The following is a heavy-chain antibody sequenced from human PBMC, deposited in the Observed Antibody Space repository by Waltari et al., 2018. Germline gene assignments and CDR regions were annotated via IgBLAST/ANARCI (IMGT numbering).Heavy chain of an antibody. V-gene: IGHV4-38-2*01. J-gene: IGHJ3*02. Sequence: QVQLQQSGPGQVKPSETLSLTFAVPGGSLRSGYYWGWIRQPLGKGLEWIGSVSHSGSTYYNPSLKSRVTISIHRSKHQFSLELRSVTAADTAVYFCASDLGGTAVATDAFDIWGQGTMVIVSS. CDR3: ASDLGGTAVATDAFDI. D-gene: IGHD6-19*01. CDR2: VSHSGST. CDR1: GGSLRSGYY.